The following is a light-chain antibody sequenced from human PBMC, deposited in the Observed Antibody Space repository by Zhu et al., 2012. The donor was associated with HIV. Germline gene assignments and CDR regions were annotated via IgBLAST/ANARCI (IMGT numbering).Light chain of an antibody. V-gene: IGKV1-5*03. Sequence: DIQMTQSPSTLSASVGDRVTITCRASQSISSWLAWYQQKPGKAPKLLIYKASSLESGVPSRFSGSGSGTESTLTISSLQPDDFATYYCQQYNSYTFGGGTKVEIK. J-gene: IGKJ4*01. CDR1: QSISSW. CDR2: KAS. CDR3: QQYNSYT.